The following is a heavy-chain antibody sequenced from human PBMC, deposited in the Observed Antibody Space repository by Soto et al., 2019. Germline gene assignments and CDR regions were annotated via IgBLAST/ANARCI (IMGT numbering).Heavy chain of an antibody. J-gene: IGHJ4*02. V-gene: IGHV3-7*01. CDR1: GFSFSSYC. CDR3: ARLSTSAGRRDLAC. Sequence: PVGSLRLSCAASGFSFSSYCMSWVRQAPGKGLEWVANMNQDGSESDYVGSVKGRFTFTRDNAKNSLYLQMNSLRAEDTAVYYCARLSTSAGRRDLACWGQGTLVTVS. CDR2: MNQDGSES.